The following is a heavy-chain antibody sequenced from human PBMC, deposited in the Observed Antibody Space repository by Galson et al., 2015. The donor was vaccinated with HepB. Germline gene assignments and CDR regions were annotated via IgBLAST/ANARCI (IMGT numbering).Heavy chain of an antibody. J-gene: IGHJ5*02. CDR3: ATATVTNWFDP. Sequence: SVKVSCKASGYTFTSYAMHWVRQAPGQRLEWMGWINAGNGNTKYSQKFQGRVTMTEDTSTDTAYMELSSLRSEDTAVYYCATATVTNWFDPWGQGTLVTVSS. V-gene: IGHV1-3*01. CDR1: GYTFTSYA. D-gene: IGHD4-11*01. CDR2: INAGNGNT.